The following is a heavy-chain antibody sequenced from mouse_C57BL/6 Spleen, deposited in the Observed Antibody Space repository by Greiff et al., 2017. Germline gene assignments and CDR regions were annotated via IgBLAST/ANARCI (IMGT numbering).Heavy chain of an antibody. CDR3: AREDYDGYFFVDY. CDR2: INPSNGGT. CDR1: GYTFTSYW. D-gene: IGHD2-3*01. Sequence: VQLQQPGTELVKPGASVKLSCKASGYTFTSYWMHWVKQRPGQGLEWIGNINPSNGGTNYNEKFKSKATLTVDKSSSTAYMQLSSLTSEDSAVYYCAREDYDGYFFVDYWGQGTSVTVSS. J-gene: IGHJ4*01. V-gene: IGHV1-53*01.